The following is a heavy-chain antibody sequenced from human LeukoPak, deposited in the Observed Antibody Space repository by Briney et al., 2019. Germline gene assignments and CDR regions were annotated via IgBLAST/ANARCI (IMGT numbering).Heavy chain of an antibody. J-gene: IGHJ4*02. Sequence: GESLKISCKGSGYSFTSYWIGWVRQLPGKGLEWMGIIYPGDSDTRYSPSFQGQVTISADKSISTAYMELSSLRSDDTAIYYCARGRGGATTGFDHWGQGTLVTVSS. V-gene: IGHV5-51*01. CDR3: ARGRGGATTGFDH. CDR2: IYPGDSDT. CDR1: GYSFTSYW. D-gene: IGHD1-26*01.